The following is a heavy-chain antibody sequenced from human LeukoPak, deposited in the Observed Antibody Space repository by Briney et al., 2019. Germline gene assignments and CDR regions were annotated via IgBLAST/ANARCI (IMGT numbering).Heavy chain of an antibody. V-gene: IGHV3-21*06. CDR2: ISSSTSDI. Sequence: GGSLRLSCAASGFTIADYTINWVRQAPGKGLEWVSYISSSTSDIYYADSVKGRFTIFRDNAKNSLFLEMNGMRAEDTAVYYCARITSTSYYFHFMDVWGKGTTVIVSS. J-gene: IGHJ6*03. D-gene: IGHD2/OR15-2a*01. CDR3: ARITSTSYYFHFMDV. CDR1: GFTIADYT.